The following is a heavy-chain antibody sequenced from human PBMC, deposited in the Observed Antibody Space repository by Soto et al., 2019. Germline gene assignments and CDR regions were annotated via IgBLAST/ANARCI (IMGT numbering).Heavy chain of an antibody. CDR2: IIPIFGTA. CDR1: GGTFSSYA. J-gene: IGHJ6*02. D-gene: IGHD2-2*01. V-gene: IGHV1-69*06. Sequence: SVKVSCKASGGTFSSYAISWVRQAPGQGLERMGGIIPIFGTANYAQKFQGRVTITADKSTSTAYMELSSLRSEDTAVYYCASEGYCSSTSCYGDYYGMDVWGQGTTVTVSS. CDR3: ASEGYCSSTSCYGDYYGMDV.